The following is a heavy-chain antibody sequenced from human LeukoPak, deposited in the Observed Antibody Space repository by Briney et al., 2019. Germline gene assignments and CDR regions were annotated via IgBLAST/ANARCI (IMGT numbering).Heavy chain of an antibody. CDR3: AKSPTYSPDYYFDY. CDR2: ISWNSGSI. Sequence: GRSLRLSCAASGFTFDDYAMHWVRQAPGKGLEWVSGISWNSGSIGYADSVEGRFTISRDNAKNSLYLQMNSLRAEDTALYYCAKSPTYSPDYYFDYWGQGTLVTVSS. D-gene: IGHD4-11*01. V-gene: IGHV3-9*01. CDR1: GFTFDDYA. J-gene: IGHJ4*02.